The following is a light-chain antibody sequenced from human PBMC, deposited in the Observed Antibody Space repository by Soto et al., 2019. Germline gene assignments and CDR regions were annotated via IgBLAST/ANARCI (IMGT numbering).Light chain of an antibody. V-gene: IGKV3-20*01. CDR2: GAS. CDR1: QTLTSNY. J-gene: IGKJ1*01. CDR3: QRYGTSPRT. Sequence: EIVLTQSPGTLSLSPGERATLSCRASQTLTSNYLAWYQQKPGQAPRLLIYGASNRATGIPDRFSGSGSGTDFTINISRLETEDFAVYYCQRYGTSPRTFGQGTKVEI.